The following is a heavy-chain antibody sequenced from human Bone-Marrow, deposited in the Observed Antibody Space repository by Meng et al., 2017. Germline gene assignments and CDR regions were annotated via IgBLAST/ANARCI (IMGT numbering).Heavy chain of an antibody. CDR1: GYTLSSDG. CDR2: INTYNGKT. J-gene: IGHJ4*02. Sequence: QGQLVQSGAEVTKPGASVKVSCEASGYTLSSDGFSWVRQAPGQGLEWLGWINTYNGKTDYAQKFQGRITMTTDTFTSTAYMELRSLRSDDTAVYYCATRGNPYLNCWGQGTLVTVSS. V-gene: IGHV1-18*01. CDR3: ATRGNPYLNC.